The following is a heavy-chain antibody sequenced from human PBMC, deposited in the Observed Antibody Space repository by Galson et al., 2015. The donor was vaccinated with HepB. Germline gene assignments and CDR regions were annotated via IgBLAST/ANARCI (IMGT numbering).Heavy chain of an antibody. CDR2: ISGSGGST. D-gene: IGHD2-15*01. CDR3: AKDPRRSGGSCPGADP. Sequence: SLRLSCAASGFTFSSYAMSWVRQAPGKGLEWVSAISGSGGSTYYADSVKGRFTISRDNSKNTLYLQMNSLRAEDTAVYYCAKDPRRSGGSCPGADPWGQGTLVTVSS. V-gene: IGHV3-23*01. J-gene: IGHJ5*02. CDR1: GFTFSSYA.